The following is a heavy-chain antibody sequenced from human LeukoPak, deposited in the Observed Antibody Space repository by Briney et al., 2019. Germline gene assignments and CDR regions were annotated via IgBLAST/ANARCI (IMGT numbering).Heavy chain of an antibody. CDR3: ARDARSWFDP. Sequence: GGSLRLSCTASGFTFRSCAMSWVRQAPGKGLDWVSGINEPGAYTYYADSVKGRFTISRDNAKNSLYLQMNSLRAEDTAVYYCARDARSWFDPWGQGTLVTVSS. CDR2: INEPGAYT. CDR1: GFTFRSCA. J-gene: IGHJ5*02. V-gene: IGHV3-23*01.